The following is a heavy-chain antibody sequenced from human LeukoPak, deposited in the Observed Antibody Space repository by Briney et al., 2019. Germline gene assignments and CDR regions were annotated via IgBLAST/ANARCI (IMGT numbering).Heavy chain of an antibody. CDR3: ARAGYGGSSGFWGLFDF. V-gene: IGHV4-59*01. D-gene: IGHD4-23*01. Sequence: PSETLSLTCTDSGGTISGYYWCWIRQPPGKGPEWIGEIYYSGSTNQNPSLKSRVSISVDTSKNQFSLRLSSVTAADTAVYYCARAGYGGSSGFWGLFDFWGQGTLVTVSS. CDR1: GGTISGYY. J-gene: IGHJ4*02. CDR2: IYYSGST.